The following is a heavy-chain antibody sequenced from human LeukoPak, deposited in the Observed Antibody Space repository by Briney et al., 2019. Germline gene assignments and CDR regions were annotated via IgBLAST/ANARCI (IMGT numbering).Heavy chain of an antibody. D-gene: IGHD6-19*01. Sequence: SETLSLTCTVSGGSISSYYWSWIRQPAGKGLEWIGRIYTSGSTNYNPSLKSRVTMSVDTSKNQFSLKLSSVTAADTVVYYCARVIAVAGHVGRRYYYYYMDVWGKGTTVTVSS. CDR3: ARVIAVAGHVGRRYYYYYMDV. CDR2: IYTSGST. CDR1: GGSISSYY. J-gene: IGHJ6*03. V-gene: IGHV4-4*07.